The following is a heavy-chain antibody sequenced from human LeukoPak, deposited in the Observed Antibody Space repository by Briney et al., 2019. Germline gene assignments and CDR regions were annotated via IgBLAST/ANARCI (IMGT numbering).Heavy chain of an antibody. J-gene: IGHJ4*02. CDR3: ARVYGDYVGNDY. V-gene: IGHV4-34*01. CDR1: GGSFSDYY. CDR2: INHSGST. Sequence: SEILSLTCAVYGGSFSDYYWSWIRQPPGKGLEWIGEINHSGSTNYNPSLKSRVTISVDTSKNQFSLKLSSVTAADTAVYYCARVYGDYVGNDYWGQGTLVTVSS. D-gene: IGHD4-17*01.